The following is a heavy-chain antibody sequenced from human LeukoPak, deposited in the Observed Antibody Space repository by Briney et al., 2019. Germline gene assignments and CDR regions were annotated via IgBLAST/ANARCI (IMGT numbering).Heavy chain of an antibody. J-gene: IGHJ4*02. CDR1: GFTFSSYW. Sequence: GGSLRLSCAASGFTFSSYWMSWMRQAPGKGLEWVANIKYDGNEEYYVDSVKDRFTISRDNAKNSLYLQLNSLRVEDTAVYYCKSGGAAPGSFDYRGQGTLVTVSP. CDR3: KSGGAAPGSFDY. V-gene: IGHV3-7*01. D-gene: IGHD1-1*01. CDR2: IKYDGNEE.